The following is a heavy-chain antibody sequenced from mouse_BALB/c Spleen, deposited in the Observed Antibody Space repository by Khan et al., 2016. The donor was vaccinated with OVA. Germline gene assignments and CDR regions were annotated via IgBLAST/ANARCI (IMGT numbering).Heavy chain of an antibody. J-gene: IGHJ3*01. Sequence: VQLKESGPELVKPGASVKMSCKASGYTFTSYVMHWVKQKPGLGLEWIGYIYPYNDDTKYNAKFKGKATLTSEKSSSTAYMELSRLTSEDSAVYYWAPGDGYYVSFAYWGQGTLVTVSA. V-gene: IGHV1S136*01. CDR3: APGDGYYVSFAY. CDR2: IYPYNDDT. CDR1: GYTFTSYV. D-gene: IGHD2-3*01.